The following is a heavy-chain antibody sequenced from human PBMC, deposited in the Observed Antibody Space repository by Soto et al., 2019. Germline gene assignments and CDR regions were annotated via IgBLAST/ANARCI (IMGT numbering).Heavy chain of an antibody. J-gene: IGHJ6*03. D-gene: IGHD3-3*01. V-gene: IGHV3-23*01. CDR3: AKDLRFLEWWYYMDV. CDR1: GFTFSSYA. Sequence: GGSLRLSCAASGFTFSSYAMSWVRQAPGKGLEWVSAISGSGGSTYYADSVKGRFTISRDNSKNTLYLQMNSLRAEDTAVYYCAKDLRFLEWWYYMDVWGKGTTVTVSS. CDR2: ISGSGGST.